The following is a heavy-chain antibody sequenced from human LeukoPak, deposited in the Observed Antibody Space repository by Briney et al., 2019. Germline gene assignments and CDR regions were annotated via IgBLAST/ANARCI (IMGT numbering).Heavy chain of an antibody. V-gene: IGHV3-48*03. Sequence: GGSLRLSCAASGFTFSSYAMNWVRQAPGKGLEWLSYINDGGTTIYYADSVEGRFTISRDNAKNSLYLQMNSLRAEDTAVYYCARVSRAVAGTGSFDYWGQGTPVTVTS. CDR1: GFTFSSYA. J-gene: IGHJ4*02. D-gene: IGHD6-19*01. CDR3: ARVSRAVAGTGSFDY. CDR2: INDGGTTI.